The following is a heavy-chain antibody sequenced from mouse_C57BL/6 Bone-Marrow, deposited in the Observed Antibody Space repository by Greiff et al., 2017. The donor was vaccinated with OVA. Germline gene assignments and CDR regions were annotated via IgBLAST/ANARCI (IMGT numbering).Heavy chain of an antibody. D-gene: IGHD1-1*01. Sequence: VQLQQPGAELVKPGASVKMSCKASGYTFTSYWITWVKQRPGQGLEWIGDIYPGSGSTNYNEKFKSKATLTVDQSSSTAYMQLSSLTSEDSAVYYCARGRPIITTVVATDYAMDYWGQGTSVTVSS. CDR3: ARGRPIITTVVATDYAMDY. J-gene: IGHJ4*01. V-gene: IGHV1-55*01. CDR2: IYPGSGST. CDR1: GYTFTSYW.